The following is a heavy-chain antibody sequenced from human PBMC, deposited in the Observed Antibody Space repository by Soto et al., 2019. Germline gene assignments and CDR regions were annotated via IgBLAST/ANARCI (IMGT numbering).Heavy chain of an antibody. D-gene: IGHD3-22*01. CDR2: IYYSGST. Sequence: PSETLSLTCTVSGGSISSGDYYWSWIRQPPGKGLEWIGYIYYSGSTYYNPSLKSRVTISVDTSKNQFSLKLSSVTAADTAVYYCARDRYYDSSGYPDWGQGTLVTVSS. CDR1: GGSISSGDYY. J-gene: IGHJ4*02. CDR3: ARDRYYDSSGYPD. V-gene: IGHV4-30-4*01.